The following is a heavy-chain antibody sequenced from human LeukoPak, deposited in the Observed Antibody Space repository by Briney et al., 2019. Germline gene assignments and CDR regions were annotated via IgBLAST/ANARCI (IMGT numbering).Heavy chain of an antibody. J-gene: IGHJ4*02. D-gene: IGHD3-22*01. CDR2: IYTNGST. CDR3: AREYYYDSSGYPYFDY. CDR1: GGSISSYY. Sequence: SETLSLTCTVSGGSISSYYWSWIRQPAGKGLEWIGRIYTNGSTNYNPSLKSRVTMSVDTSKNQFSLKLSSVTAADTAVYYCAREYYYDSSGYPYFDYWGQGTLVTVSS. V-gene: IGHV4-4*07.